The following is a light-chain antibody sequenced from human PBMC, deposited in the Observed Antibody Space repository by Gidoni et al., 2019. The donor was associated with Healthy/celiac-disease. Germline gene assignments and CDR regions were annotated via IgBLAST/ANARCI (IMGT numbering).Light chain of an antibody. CDR1: QSVSSY. J-gene: IGKJ1*01. CDR3: QQRSNWPGT. CDR2: DAS. Sequence: TVLTQSPATLSLSPGDRATLSCRASQSVSSYLAWYQQKPGQAPRLLIYDASNRATGIPARFSGSGSGTDFTLTISSLEPEDFAVYYCQQRSNWPGTFGQXTKVEIK. V-gene: IGKV3-11*01.